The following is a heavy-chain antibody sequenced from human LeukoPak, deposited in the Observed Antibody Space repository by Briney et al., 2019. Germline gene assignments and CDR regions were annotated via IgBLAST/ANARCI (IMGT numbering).Heavy chain of an antibody. D-gene: IGHD1-26*01. CDR1: GFTFSSYA. Sequence: GGSLRLSCAASGFTFSSYAMHWVRQAPGKGLQWVAVISFDGSNKYYADSVKGRFTISRDNSKNTLYLQMNSLRAEDTALYYCARDSGWLLYFDYWGQGTLVTVSS. CDR2: ISFDGSNK. CDR3: ARDSGWLLYFDY. J-gene: IGHJ4*02. V-gene: IGHV3-30-3*01.